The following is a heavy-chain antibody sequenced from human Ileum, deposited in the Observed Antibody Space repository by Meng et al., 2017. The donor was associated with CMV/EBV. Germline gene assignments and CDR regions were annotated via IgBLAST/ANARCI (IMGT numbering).Heavy chain of an antibody. J-gene: IGHJ4*02. CDR3: ARKRRDYYGSGSPHVDY. CDR1: SISSGGYY. D-gene: IGHD3-10*01. CDR2: IYYSGST. V-gene: IGHV4-31*02. Sequence: SISSGGYYWSWIRQHPGKGLEWIGYIYYSGSTYYNPSLKSRVTISVDTSKNQFSLKLSSVTAADTAVYYCARKRRDYYGSGSPHVDYWGQGTLVTVSS.